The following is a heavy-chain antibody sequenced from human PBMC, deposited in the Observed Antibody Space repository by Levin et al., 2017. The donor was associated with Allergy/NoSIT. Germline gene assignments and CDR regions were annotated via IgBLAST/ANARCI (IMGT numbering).Heavy chain of an antibody. CDR2: VNSDGSRT. V-gene: IGHV3-74*01. Sequence: GGSLRLSCAASGFTFSNYWIHWVRQVPGKGLLWVSYVNSDGSRTTYADSVKGRFTTSRDNAKNTVYLQMNSLRAEDTAVYYCAREQRPRYSSASGLGDFDIWGQGTMVTVS. CDR1: GFTFSNYW. J-gene: IGHJ3*02. CDR3: AREQRPRYSSASGLGDFDI. D-gene: IGHD6-6*01.